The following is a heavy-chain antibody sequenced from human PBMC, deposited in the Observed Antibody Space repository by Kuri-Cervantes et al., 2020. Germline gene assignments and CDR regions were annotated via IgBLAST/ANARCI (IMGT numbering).Heavy chain of an antibody. V-gene: IGHV3-30*02. CDR3: AKVRSALSDDY. J-gene: IGHJ4*02. Sequence: GESLKISCAASGFTFSSYGMHWVRQAPGKGLEWVAVIWYDGTNKYYADSVKGRFTISRDNSKNTLYLQMNSLRAEDTAVYYCAKVRSALSDDYWGQGTLVTVSS. CDR2: IWYDGTNK. CDR1: GFTFSSYG.